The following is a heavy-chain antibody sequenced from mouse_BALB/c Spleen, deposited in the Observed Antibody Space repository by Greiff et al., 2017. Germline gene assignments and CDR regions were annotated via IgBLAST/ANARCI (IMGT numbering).Heavy chain of an antibody. Sequence: EVKLVESGGGLVQPGGSRKLSCAASGFTFSSFGMHWVRQAPEKGLEWVAYISSGSSTIYYADTVKGRFTISRDNPKNTLFLQMTSLRSEDTAMYYCARSTRGYAMDYWGQGTSVTVSS. CDR3: ARSTRGYAMDY. CDR1: GFTFSSFG. J-gene: IGHJ4*01. V-gene: IGHV5-17*02. CDR2: ISSGSSTI.